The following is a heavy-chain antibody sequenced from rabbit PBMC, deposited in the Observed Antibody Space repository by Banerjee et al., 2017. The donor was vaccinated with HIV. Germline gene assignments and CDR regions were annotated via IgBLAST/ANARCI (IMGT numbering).Heavy chain of an antibody. D-gene: IGHD2-1*01. Sequence: QEQLEESGGGLVKPEGSLTLTYTASGFSFSSSYWICWVRQAPGKGLEWIGCINTGSGSAYYATWAKGRFTISKTSSTTVTLKMTSLTAADTATYFCARGTYGAAGPYYFNLWGQGTLVTV. CDR2: INTGSGSA. J-gene: IGHJ4*01. CDR3: ARGTYGAAGPYYFNL. CDR1: GFSFSSSYW. V-gene: IGHV1S45*01.